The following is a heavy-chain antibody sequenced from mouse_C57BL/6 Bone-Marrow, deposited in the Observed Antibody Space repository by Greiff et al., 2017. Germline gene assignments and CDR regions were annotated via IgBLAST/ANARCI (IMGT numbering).Heavy chain of an antibody. Sequence: EVQVVESGGGLVQPKGSLKLSCAASGFTFNTYAMHWVRQAPGKGLEWVARIRSKSSNYATYYADSVKDRFTISRDDSQSMLYLQMNNLKTEDTAMYYCVRDGSSHWYFDVWGTGTTVTVSS. CDR3: VRDGSSHWYFDV. CDR2: IRSKSSNYAT. CDR1: GFTFNTYA. J-gene: IGHJ1*03. D-gene: IGHD1-1*01. V-gene: IGHV10-3*01.